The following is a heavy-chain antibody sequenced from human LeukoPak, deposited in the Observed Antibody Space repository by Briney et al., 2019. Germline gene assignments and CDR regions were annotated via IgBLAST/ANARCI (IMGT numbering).Heavy chain of an antibody. J-gene: IGHJ4*02. CDR2: IYYSGST. Sequence: SETLSLTCTVSGGSISSGGYYWSWIRQHPGKGLEWIGYIYYSGSTYYNPSLMSRVTISVDTSKNQFSLKLSSVTAADTAVYYCARAPKNVGGVGLDYWGQGTLVTVSS. V-gene: IGHV4-31*03. CDR1: GGSISSGGYY. CDR3: ARAPKNVGGVGLDY. D-gene: IGHD3/OR15-3a*01.